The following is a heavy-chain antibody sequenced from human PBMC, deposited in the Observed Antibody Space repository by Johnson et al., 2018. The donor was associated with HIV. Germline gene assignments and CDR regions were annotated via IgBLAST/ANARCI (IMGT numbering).Heavy chain of an antibody. CDR3: TTKDYYDSSGPLDI. D-gene: IGHD3-22*01. J-gene: IGHJ3*02. CDR2: IKSKTDGGTT. Sequence: VQLVESGGGLIQPGGSLRLSCAASGFTVSSNYMSWVRQAPGKGLEWVGRIKSKTDGGTTDYAAPVKGRFTISRDDSKNTLYMQMNSLKTEDTAVYYCTTKDYYDSSGPLDIWGQGTMVTVSS. V-gene: IGHV3-15*01. CDR1: GFTVSSNY.